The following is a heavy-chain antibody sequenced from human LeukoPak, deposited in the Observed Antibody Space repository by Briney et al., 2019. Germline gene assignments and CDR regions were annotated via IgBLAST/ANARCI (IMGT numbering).Heavy chain of an antibody. CDR1: GFIFRNYW. J-gene: IGHJ4*02. D-gene: IGHD6-19*01. V-gene: IGHV3-7*01. CDR3: AKDMGWDVCDH. Sequence: GGSLRLSCAASGFIFRNYWMIWFRQAPGKGLEWVAHIRQDGSEISYVDSVEGRFTISRDNANNSLYLQMNSLRAEDTAVYYCAKDMGWDVCDHWGRGTRVTVSS. CDR2: IRQDGSEI.